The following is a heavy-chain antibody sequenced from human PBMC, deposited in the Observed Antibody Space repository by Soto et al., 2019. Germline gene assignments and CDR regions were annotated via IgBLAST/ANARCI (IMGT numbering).Heavy chain of an antibody. J-gene: IGHJ4*02. CDR1: GCSISGYY. Sequence: SETLSLTCTVSGCSISGYYWSWIRQSPGKGLECIGYIYYSGTARYNPSFKSRVTISVDTAKNQFSLKLTSVTAADTAVYYCARHVNHGSGTYYEDYWGQGTLVTVSS. V-gene: IGHV4-59*08. CDR3: ARHVNHGSGTYYEDY. CDR2: IYYSGTA. D-gene: IGHD3-10*01.